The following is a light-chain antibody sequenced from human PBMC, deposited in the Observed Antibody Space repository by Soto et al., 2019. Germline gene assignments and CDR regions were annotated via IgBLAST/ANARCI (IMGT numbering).Light chain of an antibody. J-gene: IGKJ1*01. CDR1: QTISVS. CDR3: KHSDKSST. V-gene: IGKV1-5*01. Sequence: IQMTQSPSTLSASVGDTVTITCRASQTISVSLAWYQQKPGKAPNLLIYDASTLQEGVPSRFSGSGSGTEFTLTVTSLQPDDFTTYLCKHSDKSSTFGLGSKLDIK. CDR2: DAS.